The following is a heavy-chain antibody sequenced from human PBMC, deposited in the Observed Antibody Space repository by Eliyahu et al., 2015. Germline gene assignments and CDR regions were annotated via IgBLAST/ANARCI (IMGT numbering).Heavy chain of an antibody. J-gene: IGHJ4*02. D-gene: IGHD3-10*01. CDR3: ARDPTFPPYDNKKGFDL. CDR1: GXIFTVXY. V-gene: IGHV1-2*02. Sequence: QVQLVQSGAEVKKPGASVRVXCKASGXIFTVXYLPWVRXAPGQGLEWIGYINSNNGDTDYNQKFQGRVTLTRDTSITTAYMELSSLNSDDTAVYYCARDPTFPPYDNKKGFDLWGQGTLVAVSS. CDR2: INSNNGDT.